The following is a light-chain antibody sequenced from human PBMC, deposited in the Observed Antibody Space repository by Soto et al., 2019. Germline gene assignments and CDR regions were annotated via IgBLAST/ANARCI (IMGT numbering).Light chain of an antibody. Sequence: EIVLTKSPGTLSLSPGERATLSCRASQSVSSNYLAWYQQKPGQAPRLLIYGASSRATSIPDRFSGSGSGTDFTLAISKLEPEGFAVDYCLQYGGSRRVAFGGGTKVEI. J-gene: IGKJ4*01. CDR1: QSVSSNY. CDR3: LQYGGSRRVA. V-gene: IGKV3-20*01. CDR2: GAS.